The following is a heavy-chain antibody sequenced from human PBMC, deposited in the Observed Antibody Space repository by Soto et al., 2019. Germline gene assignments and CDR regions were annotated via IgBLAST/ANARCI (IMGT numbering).Heavy chain of an antibody. Sequence: SLKVSCKASGVTFSSYAISWVLQSPRQGLEWMGGIIPIFGTANYAQKFQGRVTITADESTSTAYMELSSLRSEDTAVYYCARDSDWTADLGWFDPWRQGTLVTVSS. CDR3: ARDSDWTADLGWFDP. J-gene: IGHJ5*02. CDR2: IIPIFGTA. CDR1: GVTFSSYA. V-gene: IGHV1-69*13. D-gene: IGHD3-9*01.